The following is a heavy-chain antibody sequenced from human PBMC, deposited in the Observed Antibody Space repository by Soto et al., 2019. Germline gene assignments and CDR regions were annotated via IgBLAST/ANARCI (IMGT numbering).Heavy chain of an antibody. J-gene: IGHJ6*02. CDR2: IRSRANNFAT. CDR1: GLLLSCSS. Sequence: GGALRQPCAYYGLLLSCSSIHWVRHASGKGLELVGRIRSRANNFATSSAASVKGRFTFSRDDSKNTAYLQMNTLKPEDTAVYYCARGQGAAIGDYYYHGMDVWGQGTTVTVSS. CDR3: ARGQGAAIGDYYYHGMDV. D-gene: IGHD2-2*02. V-gene: IGHV3-73*01.